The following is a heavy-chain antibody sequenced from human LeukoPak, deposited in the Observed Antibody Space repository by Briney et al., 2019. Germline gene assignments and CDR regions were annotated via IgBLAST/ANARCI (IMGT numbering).Heavy chain of an antibody. CDR3: AKDRGDMGYYDSSGYEGY. CDR1: GFTFSSYA. CDR2: ISGGGGST. J-gene: IGHJ4*02. V-gene: IGHV3-23*01. D-gene: IGHD3-22*01. Sequence: PGGSLRLSCAASGFTFSSYAMSWVRQAPGKGLEWVSAISGGGGSTYYADSVKGRFTISRDNSKNTLYLKMNSLRAEDTAVYYCAKDRGDMGYYDSSGYEGYWGQGTLVTVSS.